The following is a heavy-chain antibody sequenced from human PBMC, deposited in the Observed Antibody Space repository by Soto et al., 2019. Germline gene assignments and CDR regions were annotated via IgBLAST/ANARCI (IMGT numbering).Heavy chain of an antibody. V-gene: IGHV4-34*01. CDR2: INHSGST. D-gene: IGHD2-21*01. J-gene: IGHJ6*02. CDR1: GGSFSGYY. CDR3: ARGFLSAYGYYYYGMDV. Sequence: PSETLSLTCAVYGGSFSGYYWSWIRQPPGKGLEWNGEINHSGSTNYNPSLKSRVTISVDTSKNQFSLKLSSVTAADTAVYYCARGFLSAYGYYYYGMDVWGQGTTVTVSS.